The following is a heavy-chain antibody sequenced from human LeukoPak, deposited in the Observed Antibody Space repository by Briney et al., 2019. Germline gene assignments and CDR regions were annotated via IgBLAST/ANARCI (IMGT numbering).Heavy chain of an antibody. D-gene: IGHD3-22*01. CDR1: GGSISSYY. J-gene: IGHJ4*02. CDR2: IYYSGST. V-gene: IGHV4-59*08. CDR3: ARQRDDSSDFYYLDY. Sequence: SETLSLTCTASGGSISSYYWSWIRQPPGKGLEWIGYIYYSGSTSYSPSLKSRATISVDTSKNQFSLKLSSVTAADTAVYYCARQRDDSSDFYYLDYWGQGTLVTVSS.